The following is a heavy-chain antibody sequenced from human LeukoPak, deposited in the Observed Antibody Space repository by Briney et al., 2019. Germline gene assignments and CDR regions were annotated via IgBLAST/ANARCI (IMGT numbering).Heavy chain of an antibody. J-gene: IGHJ4*02. V-gene: IGHV1-69*04. Sequence: SVKVSCKASGGTFSSYATSWVRQAPGQGLEWMGRIIPIFGIANYAQKFQGRVTITADKSTSTAYMELSSLRSEDTAVYYCARVTYDSSGYYYLNYWGQGTLVTVSS. CDR3: ARVTYDSSGYYYLNY. CDR2: IIPIFGIA. D-gene: IGHD3-22*01. CDR1: GGTFSSYA.